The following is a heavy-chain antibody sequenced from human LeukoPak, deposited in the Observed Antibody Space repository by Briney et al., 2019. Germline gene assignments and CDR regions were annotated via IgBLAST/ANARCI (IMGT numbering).Heavy chain of an antibody. J-gene: IGHJ6*03. CDR2: IYTSGST. Sequence: SSQTLSLTCTVSGGSISSGNYYWSWIRQPAGKGLEWIGRIYTSGSTNYNPSLKRRVTISVDTSKNQFSLKLSSVTAADTAVYYCARTTEAHSWRTRYYDYYMDVWGKGTTVTVSS. D-gene: IGHD6-13*01. V-gene: IGHV4-61*02. CDR3: ARTTEAHSWRTRYYDYYMDV. CDR1: GGSISSGNYY.